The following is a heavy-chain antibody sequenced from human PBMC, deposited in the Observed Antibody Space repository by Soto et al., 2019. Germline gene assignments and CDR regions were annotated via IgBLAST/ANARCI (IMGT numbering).Heavy chain of an antibody. V-gene: IGHV4-31*03. J-gene: IGHJ4*02. CDR1: GGSISSGGYY. CDR2: IYYSGST. CDR3: ARDQRITGTTVFDY. D-gene: IGHD1-20*01. Sequence: QVQLQESGPGLVKPSQTLSLTCTVSGGSISSGGYYWSWICQHPGKGLEWIGYIYYSGSTYYNPSLKSRVTISVDTSKNQFSLKLSSVTAADTAVYYCARDQRITGTTVFDYWGQGTLVTVSS.